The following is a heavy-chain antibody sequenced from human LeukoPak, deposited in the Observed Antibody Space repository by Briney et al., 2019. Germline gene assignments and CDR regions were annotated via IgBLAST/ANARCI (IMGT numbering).Heavy chain of an antibody. CDR2: IYYSGST. Sequence: SETLSLTCTVSGGSISSYYWSWIRQPPGKGLEWIWYIYYSGSTNYNPSLKSRVTISVDTSKNQFSLKLSSVTAADTAVYYCASGVAAAGAFDYWGQGTLVTVSS. V-gene: IGHV4-59*01. CDR1: GGSISSYY. J-gene: IGHJ4*02. D-gene: IGHD6-13*01. CDR3: ASGVAAAGAFDY.